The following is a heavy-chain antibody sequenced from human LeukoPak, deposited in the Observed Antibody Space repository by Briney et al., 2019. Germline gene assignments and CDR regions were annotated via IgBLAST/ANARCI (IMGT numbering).Heavy chain of an antibody. CDR1: GYTFTGYY. D-gene: IGHD6-19*01. CDR3: ARDRSSGWSPSYYMDV. V-gene: IGHV1-2*02. J-gene: IGHJ6*03. Sequence: ASVKVSCKASGYTFTGYYMHWVRQAPGQGLEWMGWINPNSGGTNYAQKFQGRVTMTRDTSISTAYMELSRLRSDDTAVYYCARDRSSGWSPSYYMDVWGKGTTVTISS. CDR2: INPNSGGT.